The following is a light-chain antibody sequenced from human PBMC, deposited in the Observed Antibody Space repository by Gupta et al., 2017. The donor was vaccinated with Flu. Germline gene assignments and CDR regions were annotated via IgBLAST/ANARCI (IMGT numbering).Light chain of an antibody. J-gene: IGKJ1*01. CDR1: QSVSSN. Sequence: SPATLSVSPGERATLSCRASQSVSSNVAWYQQKPGQAPRLLIYGASTRATGIPARFSGSGSGTEFTLTISSLQSEDFAVYYCQQYNNGRAFGQGTKVEIK. CDR2: GAS. CDR3: QQYNNGRA. V-gene: IGKV3-15*01.